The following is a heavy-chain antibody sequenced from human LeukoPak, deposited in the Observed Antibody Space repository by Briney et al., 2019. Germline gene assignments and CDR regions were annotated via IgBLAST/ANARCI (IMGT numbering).Heavy chain of an antibody. J-gene: IGHJ4*02. Sequence: SETLSLTCTVSGGSISSYYWSWIRQPPGKGLGWIGYIYYSGSTNYNPSLKSRVTISVDTSKNQFSLKLSSVTAADTAVYYCARLRPYYYDSSGYYYPGSPDYWGQGTLVTVSS. D-gene: IGHD3-22*01. V-gene: IGHV4-59*08. CDR2: IYYSGST. CDR3: ARLRPYYYDSSGYYYPGSPDY. CDR1: GGSISSYY.